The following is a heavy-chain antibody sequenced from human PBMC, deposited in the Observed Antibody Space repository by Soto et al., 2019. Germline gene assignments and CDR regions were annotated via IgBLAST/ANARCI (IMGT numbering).Heavy chain of an antibody. V-gene: IGHV4-34*01. CDR1: GGSFSGYY. D-gene: IGHD2-8*01. Sequence: SETLSLTCAGYGGSFSGYYWSWIRQPPGKGLECIGEINHSGSTNYNPSLKSRVTISVDTSKNQFSLKLSSVTAADTAVYYCARVAKMMYARSLLSRRSSNWFAPRGQGPLVTVSS. CDR3: ARVAKMMYARSLLSRRSSNWFAP. CDR2: INHSGST. J-gene: IGHJ5*02.